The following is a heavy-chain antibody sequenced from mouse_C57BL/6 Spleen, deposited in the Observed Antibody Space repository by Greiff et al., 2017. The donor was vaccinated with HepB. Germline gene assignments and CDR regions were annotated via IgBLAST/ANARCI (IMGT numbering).Heavy chain of an antibody. CDR1: GFTFSSYG. Sequence: EVQVVESGGDLVKPGGSLKLSCAASGFTFSSYGMSWVRQTPDKRLEWVATISSGGSYTYYPDSVKGRFTISRDNAKNTLYLQMSSLKSEDTAMYYCARQEGEGYFDYWGQGTTLTVSS. CDR3: ARQEGEGYFDY. J-gene: IGHJ2*01. CDR2: ISSGGSYT. V-gene: IGHV5-6*01.